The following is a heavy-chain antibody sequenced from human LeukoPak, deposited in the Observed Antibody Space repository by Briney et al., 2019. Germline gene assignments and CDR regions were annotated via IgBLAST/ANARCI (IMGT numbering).Heavy chain of an antibody. D-gene: IGHD5-24*01. CDR1: GFTFSSYS. CDR2: ISSSSSYI. CDR3: ARAKMRGVEMATMPSDY. V-gene: IGHV3-21*01. J-gene: IGHJ4*02. Sequence: GGSLRLSCAASGFTFSSYSMNWVRQAPGKGLEWVSSISSSSSYIYYADSVKGRFTISRDNAKNSLYLQMNSLRAEDTAVYYCARAKMRGVEMATMPSDYWGQGTLVTVSS.